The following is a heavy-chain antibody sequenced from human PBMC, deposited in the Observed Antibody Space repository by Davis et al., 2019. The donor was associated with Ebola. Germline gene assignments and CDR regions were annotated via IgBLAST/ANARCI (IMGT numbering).Heavy chain of an antibody. V-gene: IGHV3-33*01. Sequence: GESLKISCAASGFTFSSYGMHWVRQAPGKGLEWVAVIWYDGSNKYYADSVKGQFTISRDNSKNTLYLQMNSLRAEDTAVYYCARPPFSSSFFFDYWGQGTLVTVSS. J-gene: IGHJ4*02. D-gene: IGHD6-13*01. CDR1: GFTFSSYG. CDR3: ARPPFSSSFFFDY. CDR2: IWYDGSNK.